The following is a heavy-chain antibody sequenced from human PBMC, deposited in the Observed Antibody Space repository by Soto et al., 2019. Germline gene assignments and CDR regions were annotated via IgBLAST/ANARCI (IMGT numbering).Heavy chain of an antibody. D-gene: IGHD3-22*01. CDR3: ARDRTDSGYYTNWLDP. Sequence: ASVKVSCKASGGTFGSDAITWVRQAPGQGLEWVGRIIPIFGTTNYAQNLQGRVTISADKSTLTSYMELHSLTSDDTALYYCARDRTDSGYYTNWLDPWGQGTQVTVSS. V-gene: IGHV1-69*06. CDR2: IIPIFGTT. J-gene: IGHJ5*02. CDR1: GGTFGSDA.